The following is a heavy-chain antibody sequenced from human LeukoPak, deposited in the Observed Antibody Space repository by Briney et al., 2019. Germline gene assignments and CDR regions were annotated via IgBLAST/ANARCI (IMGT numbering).Heavy chain of an antibody. CDR3: ARVFRGAVTSNWFDP. D-gene: IGHD3-3*01. J-gene: IGHJ5*02. CDR2: ISDSGST. V-gene: IGHV4-59*11. Sequence: TSETLSLTCSVSGASMNGHYWTWIRLSPGKGLEWIGYISDSGSTSYNPSLRSRVIMALEASKTEFSLRLNSVTVADTAVYYCARVFRGAVTSNWFDPWGQGTLVTVSP. CDR1: GASMNGHY.